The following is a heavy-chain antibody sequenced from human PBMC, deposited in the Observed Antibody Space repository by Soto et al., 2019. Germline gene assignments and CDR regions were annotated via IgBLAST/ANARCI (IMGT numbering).Heavy chain of an antibody. CDR2: ISGSGENT. D-gene: IGHD3-22*01. J-gene: IGHJ4*02. Sequence: LRLSCAASGFTFTYYGMSWVRQAPGKGLEWVSSISGSGENTYYADSVKGRFTISRDNSKSTLSLQMNTLRAEDTAMYYCAKPSGRFNLDYYETSPPTAFDFWGQGALVTVSS. CDR3: AKPSGRFNLDYYETSPPTAFDF. CDR1: GFTFTYYG. V-gene: IGHV3-23*01.